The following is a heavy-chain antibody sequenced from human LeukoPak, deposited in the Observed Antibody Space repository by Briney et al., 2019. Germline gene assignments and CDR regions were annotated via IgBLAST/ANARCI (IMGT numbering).Heavy chain of an antibody. V-gene: IGHV1-2*02. J-gene: IGHJ4*02. Sequence: ASVKVSCKASGYTFTGYYMHWVRQAPGQGLEWMGWIDPNSGGTNYAQKFQGRVTMTRDTSISTAYMELSRLRSDDTAVYYFARDRGYGRYFDYWGQGTLVTVSS. D-gene: IGHD3-10*01. CDR1: GYTFTGYY. CDR2: IDPNSGGT. CDR3: ARDRGYGRYFDY.